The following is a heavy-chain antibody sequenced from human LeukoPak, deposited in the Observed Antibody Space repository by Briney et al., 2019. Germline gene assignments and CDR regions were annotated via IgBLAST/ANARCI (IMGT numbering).Heavy chain of an antibody. D-gene: IGHD6-19*01. CDR3: ARASSGWYIAY. CDR2: INPSGDST. CDR1: GYTFTSYY. Sequence: ASVKVSCKASGYTFTSYYIHWVRQAPGQGLEWMGKINPSGDSTNYAQKFQGRVTMTTDTSTSTVYMELSSLRSEDTAVYYCARASSGWYIAYWGQGTLVTVSS. J-gene: IGHJ4*02. V-gene: IGHV1-46*01.